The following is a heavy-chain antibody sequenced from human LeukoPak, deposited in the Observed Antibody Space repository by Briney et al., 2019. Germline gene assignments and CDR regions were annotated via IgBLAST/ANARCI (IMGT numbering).Heavy chain of an antibody. D-gene: IGHD6-13*01. V-gene: IGHV1-8*01. J-gene: IGHJ4*02. Sequence: ASVKVSCKASGYTFTSYDINWVRQATGQGLEWMGWMNPNSGNTGYAQKFQGRVTMTRNTSISTAYMELSSLRSEDTAVYYCARDILGLWQHLQQLDYWGQGTLVTVSS. CDR3: ARDILGLWQHLQQLDY. CDR1: GYTFTSYD. CDR2: MNPNSGNT.